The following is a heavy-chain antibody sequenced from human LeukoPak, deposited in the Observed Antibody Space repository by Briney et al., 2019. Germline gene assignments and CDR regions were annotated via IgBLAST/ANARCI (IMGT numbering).Heavy chain of an antibody. V-gene: IGHV3-23*01. D-gene: IGHD3-10*01. J-gene: IGHJ4*02. CDR1: GFTFSSYA. CDR2: ISGSGGRT. CDR3: AKDPGGYYYGSGGPDY. Sequence: GGSLRLSCAASGFTFSSYAMSWVRQAPGKGLEWFSAISGSGGRTYYADSVKGRFTISRDNSKNTLYLQMNSLRAEDTAVYYCAKDPGGYYYGSGGPDYWGQGTLVTVSS.